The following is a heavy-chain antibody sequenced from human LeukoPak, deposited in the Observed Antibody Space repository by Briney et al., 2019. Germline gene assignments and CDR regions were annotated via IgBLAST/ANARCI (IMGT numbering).Heavy chain of an antibody. CDR3: ARHPSTGSGWYFSGTNENKHIDY. CDR2: MNPNSGNT. CDR1: GYTFTSYD. D-gene: IGHD6-19*01. J-gene: IGHJ4*02. Sequence: VASVKVSCKASGYTFTSYDINWVRQAAGQGLEWMGWMNPNSGNTGYAQKFQGRVTMTRDTSISTAYMELSRLRSDDTAVYYCARHPSTGSGWYFSGTNENKHIDYWGQGTLVTVSS. V-gene: IGHV1-8*02.